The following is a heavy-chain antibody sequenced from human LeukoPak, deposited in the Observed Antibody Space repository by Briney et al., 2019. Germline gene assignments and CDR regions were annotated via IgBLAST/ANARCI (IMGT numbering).Heavy chain of an antibody. CDR2: IYYGGST. CDR3: ARLYSGSFYERDY. CDR1: GDSISSDIYS. J-gene: IGHJ4*02. Sequence: SETLSLTCTVSGDSISSDIYSWGWIRQPPGKGLEWIGTIYYGGSTYYNPSLKSRVTTSVDTSKNQFSLRLSSVTAADTAVYYRARLYSGSFYERDYWGQGTLVTVSS. D-gene: IGHD1-26*01. V-gene: IGHV4-39*01.